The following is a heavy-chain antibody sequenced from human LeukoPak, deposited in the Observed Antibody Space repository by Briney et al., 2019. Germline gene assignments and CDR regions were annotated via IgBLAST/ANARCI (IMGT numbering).Heavy chain of an antibody. CDR2: ISYDGSNK. J-gene: IGHJ4*02. V-gene: IGHV3-30*03. Sequence: GSLRLSCAASGFTFSSYGMHWVRQAPGKGLEWVAVISYDGSNKYYADSVKGRFTISRDNSKNTVYLQMNSLRVEDTAVYYCASLSGSYYYVDYWGQGTLVTVSS. CDR3: ASLSGSYYYVDY. D-gene: IGHD1-26*01. CDR1: GFTFSSYG.